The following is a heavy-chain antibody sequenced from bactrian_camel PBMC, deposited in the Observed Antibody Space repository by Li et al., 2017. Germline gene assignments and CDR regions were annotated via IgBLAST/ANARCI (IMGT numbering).Heavy chain of an antibody. CDR3: VRDWKWADFGY. Sequence: QVQLVESGGDSVQPGGSLRLSCEASGYTVGVYCMGWFRQAPGKAREAIATIVSRETPTYADSVKGRFAVSRDNAKNMLYLQLNSLKPEDSAMYYCVRDWKWADFGYWGQGTQVTVS. V-gene: IGHV3S53*01. J-gene: IGHJ6*01. CDR2: IVSRETP. D-gene: IGHD1*01. CDR1: GYTVGVYC.